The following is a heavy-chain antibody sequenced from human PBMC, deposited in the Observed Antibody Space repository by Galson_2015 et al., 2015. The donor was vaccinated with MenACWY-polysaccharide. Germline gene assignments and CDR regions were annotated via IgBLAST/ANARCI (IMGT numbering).Heavy chain of an antibody. Sequence: CAISGDSVSSYSAGWNWIRQSPSRGLEWLGRTYYRSKWHIDYAVSVNGRISITPDTSRNQFSLQLSSVTPEDTAIYYCAGGGLVRGALGWIDPWGPGILVTVSS. CDR2: TYYRSKWHI. D-gene: IGHD3-16*02. V-gene: IGHV6-1*01. J-gene: IGHJ5*02. CDR3: AGGGLVRGALGWIDP. CDR1: GDSVSSYSAG.